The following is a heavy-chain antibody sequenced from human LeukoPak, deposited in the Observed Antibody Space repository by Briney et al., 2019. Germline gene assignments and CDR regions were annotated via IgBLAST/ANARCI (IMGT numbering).Heavy chain of an antibody. CDR2: ISYDGSNK. V-gene: IGHV3-30-3*01. CDR3: AREDDYYDSSGQHYYGMDV. J-gene: IGHJ6*02. D-gene: IGHD3-22*01. CDR1: GFTFSSYA. Sequence: GGSLRLSCAASGFTFSSYAMHWVRQAPGKGLEWVAVISYDGSNKYYADSVKGRFTISRDNSKNTLYLQMNSLRAEDTAVYYCAREDDYYDSSGQHYYGMDVWGQGTTVTVSS.